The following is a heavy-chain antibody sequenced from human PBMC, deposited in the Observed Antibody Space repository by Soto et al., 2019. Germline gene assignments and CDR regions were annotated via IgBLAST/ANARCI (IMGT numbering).Heavy chain of an antibody. J-gene: IGHJ2*01. CDR2: IIPIFGTA. CDR3: ARDYQDWYFDL. V-gene: IGHV1-69*06. D-gene: IGHD2-2*01. Sequence: SVKVSCKASGGSFSSYAISWVRQAPGQGLEWMGGIIPIFGTANYAQKFQGRVTITADKSTSTAYMELSSLRSEDTAVYYCARDYQDWYFDLWGRGTLVTVSS. CDR1: GGSFSSYA.